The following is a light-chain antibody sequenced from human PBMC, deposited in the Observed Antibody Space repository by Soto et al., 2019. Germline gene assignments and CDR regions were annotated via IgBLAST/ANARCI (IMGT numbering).Light chain of an antibody. CDR2: GAS. CDR3: QQYNNWPPT. J-gene: IGKJ2*01. CDR1: QSVSSN. V-gene: IGKV3-15*01. Sequence: EIVMTQSPATLSVSPGERATLSCRASQSVSSNLAWYQQKPGQAPRLLIYGASTRATGIPARFSGSGSGTEFTLTISSLQSEDFAVYYWQQYNNWPPTFGQGTKLESK.